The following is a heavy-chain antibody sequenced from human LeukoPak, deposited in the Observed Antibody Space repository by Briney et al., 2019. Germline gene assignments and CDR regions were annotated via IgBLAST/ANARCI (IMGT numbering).Heavy chain of an antibody. D-gene: IGHD3-10*01. CDR3: ARAQYYYPHHYYVY. CDR1: GYTFTGHY. Sequence: GASVKVSCKASGYTFTGHYMNWVRQAPGQGREWMGVINPNSCDTSYAQKFQGRVTMTRDTYISTAYMELSRLRYDDTDVYYCARAQYYYPHHYYVYWGQGTLLTVSS. J-gene: IGHJ4*02. V-gene: IGHV1-2*02. CDR2: INPNSCDT.